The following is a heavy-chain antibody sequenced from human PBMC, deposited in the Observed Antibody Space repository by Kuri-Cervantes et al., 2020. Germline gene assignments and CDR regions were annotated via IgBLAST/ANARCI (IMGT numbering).Heavy chain of an antibody. D-gene: IGHD3-10*01. CDR3: AREVRGVISQIDY. Sequence: GSLRLSCTVSGYSISSGYYWGWIRQPPGKGLEWIGTIYHSGNTYYNPSLKSRVTISVDTSKNQFSLKLSSVTAADTAVYYCAREVRGVISQIDYWGQGTLVTVSS. CDR2: IYHSGNT. CDR1: GYSISSGYY. V-gene: IGHV4-38-2*02. J-gene: IGHJ4*02.